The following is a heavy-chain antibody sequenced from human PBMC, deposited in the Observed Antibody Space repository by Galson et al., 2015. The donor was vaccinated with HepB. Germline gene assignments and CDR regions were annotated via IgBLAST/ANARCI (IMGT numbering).Heavy chain of an antibody. CDR2: INIGNGNT. Sequence: SVKVSCKASGYTFTSFAIHWVRQAPGQRLEWMGWINIGNGNTKYSRKFQGRVTITRDTSASTAYMELSSLKSEDTAVYYCAREGRIHYYGELWGQGTLVTVSS. CDR3: AREGRIHYYGEL. V-gene: IGHV1-3*04. J-gene: IGHJ4*02. CDR1: GYTFTSFA. D-gene: IGHD4-17*01.